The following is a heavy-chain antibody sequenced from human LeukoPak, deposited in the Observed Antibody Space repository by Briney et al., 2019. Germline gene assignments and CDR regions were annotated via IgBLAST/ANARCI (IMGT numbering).Heavy chain of an antibody. D-gene: IGHD6-19*01. CDR2: ISGSGGST. CDR3: AKSIAVAAYTAFDI. Sequence: PGGSLRLSCAASGFTFSSYAMSWVRQAPGKGLEWVSDISGSGGSTYYADSARGRCTVSRDNSKNTLYLQMNSLRAEDTAVYYCAKSIAVAAYTAFDIWGQGTMVTVSS. CDR1: GFTFSSYA. V-gene: IGHV3-23*01. J-gene: IGHJ3*02.